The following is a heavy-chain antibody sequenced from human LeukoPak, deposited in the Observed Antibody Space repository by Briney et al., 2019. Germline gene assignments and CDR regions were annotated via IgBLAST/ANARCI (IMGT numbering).Heavy chain of an antibody. CDR3: ARGSLWQQLAHFDY. J-gene: IGHJ4*02. Sequence: GGSLRLSCAASGFTFSSYWMHWVRQAPGKGLVWVSRINSDRSSTSYADSVKGRFTISRDNAKNTLYLQMNSLRAEDTAVYYCARGSLWQQLAHFDYWGQGTLVTVSS. D-gene: IGHD6-13*01. CDR1: GFTFSSYW. V-gene: IGHV3-74*01. CDR2: INSDRSST.